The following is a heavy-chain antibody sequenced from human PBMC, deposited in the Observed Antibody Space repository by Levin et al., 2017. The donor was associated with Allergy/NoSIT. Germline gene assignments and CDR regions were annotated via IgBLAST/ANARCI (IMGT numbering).Heavy chain of an antibody. CDR2: ISGSGGST. Sequence: GGSLRLSCAASGFTFSSYAMSWVRQAPGKGLEWVSAISGSGGSTYYADSVKGRFTISRDNSKNTLYLQMNSLTAEDTAVYYCAKWGTVTTSGPWGRDYFDYWGQGTLVTVSS. CDR3: AKWGTVTTSGPWGRDYFDY. CDR1: GFTFSSYA. J-gene: IGHJ4*02. D-gene: IGHD4-17*01. V-gene: IGHV3-23*01.